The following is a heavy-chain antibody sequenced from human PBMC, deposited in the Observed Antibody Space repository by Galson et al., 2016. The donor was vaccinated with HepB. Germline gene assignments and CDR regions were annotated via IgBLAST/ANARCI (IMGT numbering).Heavy chain of an antibody. V-gene: IGHV4-59*01. Sequence: ETLSLTCTVSGGSISSYYWSWIRQPPGKGLEWIGFIYYIGRTNYNSTLKSRVTISVDTSKNQFSLELTSVTAADTAVYYCGRGASYLDFWGQGKLVTVSS. J-gene: IGHJ4*02. CDR1: GGSISSYY. CDR3: GRGASYLDF. CDR2: IYYIGRT.